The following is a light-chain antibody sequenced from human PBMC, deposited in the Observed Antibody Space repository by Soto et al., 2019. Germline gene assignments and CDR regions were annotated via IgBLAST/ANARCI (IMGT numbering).Light chain of an antibody. J-gene: IGLJ2*01. CDR2: LEGSGSY. Sequence: QLVLTQSSSASASLGSSVKLTCTLSSGHSSYIIAWHQQQPGKAPRYLMKLEGSGSYNRGSRVPDRFSGSSSGADRYLTIANLPSDDEGYYYCETWDRNPHLVSGGGPKLTLL. CDR1: SGHSSYI. V-gene: IGLV4-60*03. CDR3: ETWDRNPHLV.